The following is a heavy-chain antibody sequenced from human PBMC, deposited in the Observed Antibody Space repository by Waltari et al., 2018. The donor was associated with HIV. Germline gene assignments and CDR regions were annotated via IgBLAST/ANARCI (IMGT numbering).Heavy chain of an antibody. D-gene: IGHD2-15*01. J-gene: IGHJ4*02. CDR3: AKDVGFLTHPDSGADS. Sequence: DVHMVQFGGGLVQPGESLRLSCVGSGFTFEHYAMHWIRQGPGRCLQWVASINSDSGIMAYASSLKGRFTISRDNAKSSLYLQMNNLKPEDTALYFCAKDVGFLTHPDSGADSWGRGTLVTVTS. CDR1: GFTFEHYA. V-gene: IGHV3-9*01. CDR2: INSDSGIM.